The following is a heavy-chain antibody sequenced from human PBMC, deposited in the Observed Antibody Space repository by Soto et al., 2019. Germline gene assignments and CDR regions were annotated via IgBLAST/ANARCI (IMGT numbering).Heavy chain of an antibody. J-gene: IGHJ4*02. D-gene: IGHD2-8*01. CDR2: SNPNSGAT. V-gene: IGHV1-2*02. CDR1: GYTFTDYY. CDR3: SREGGDIVQMVYALPWY. Sequence: GASVKVSCKASGYTFTDYYMHWVRQAPGQGLAWMGWSNPNSGATSYAQRFQGRVTLTRDTSISTASMELRGLTSDDTAVYYCSREGGDIVQMVYALPWYWGQGTLVTVSS.